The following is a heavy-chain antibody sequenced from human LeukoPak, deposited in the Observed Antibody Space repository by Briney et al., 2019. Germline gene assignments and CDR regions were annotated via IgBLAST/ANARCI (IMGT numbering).Heavy chain of an antibody. D-gene: IGHD6-6*01. CDR1: GGSFSGYY. Sequence: SETLSLTCAVYGGSFSGYYWSWIREPPGKGLVWFGEINHSGSTNYNPSLKSRVTISVDTSKNQFSLKLSSVTAADTAVYYCAKTAIAARPIYWGQGTLVTVSS. J-gene: IGHJ4*02. CDR3: AKTAIAARPIY. V-gene: IGHV4-34*01. CDR2: INHSGST.